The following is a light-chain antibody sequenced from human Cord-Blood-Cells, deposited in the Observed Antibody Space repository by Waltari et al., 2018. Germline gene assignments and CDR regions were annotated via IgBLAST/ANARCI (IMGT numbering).Light chain of an antibody. J-gene: IGLJ3*02. CDR2: EGS. Sequence: QSALTQPASVSGSPGQAITISCTGTSSAVGSYNLVSWYQQQPCKPPKLMIYEGSKRPSGVSNRFSGSKSGNTSSLTISGLQAEDEADYCCCSYAGSSTWVFGGGTKLTVL. CDR1: SSAVGSYNL. CDR3: CSYAGSSTWV. V-gene: IGLV2-23*01.